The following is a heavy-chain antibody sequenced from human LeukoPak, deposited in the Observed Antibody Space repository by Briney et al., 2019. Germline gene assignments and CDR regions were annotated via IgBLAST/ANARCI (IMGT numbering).Heavy chain of an antibody. D-gene: IGHD3-10*01. CDR1: GFTFSSYA. J-gene: IGHJ6*03. CDR3: AREGWFGEPDYYYYYMDV. CDR2: ISSSGSTI. V-gene: IGHV3-48*03. Sequence: PGGSLRLSCAASGFTFSSYAMHWVRQAPGKGLEWVSYISSSGSTIYYADSVKGRFTISRDNAKNSLYLQMNSLRAEDTAVYYCAREGWFGEPDYYYYYMDVWGKGTTVTISS.